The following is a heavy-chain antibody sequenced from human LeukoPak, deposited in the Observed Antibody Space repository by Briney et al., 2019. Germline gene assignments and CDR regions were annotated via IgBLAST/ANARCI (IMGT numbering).Heavy chain of an antibody. CDR2: IYATGSP. Sequence: SETLSLTCTVSGASISSYYWSWIRQPADRGLEWIGRIYATGSPNYNPSLKSRVTVSVDTSKNQFSLKLTSVTAADTAVYYCARHLRGGVGAIRRSFDYWGQGTLVTVSS. CDR1: GASISSYY. V-gene: IGHV4-4*07. CDR3: ARHLRGGVGAIRRSFDY. D-gene: IGHD1-26*01. J-gene: IGHJ4*02.